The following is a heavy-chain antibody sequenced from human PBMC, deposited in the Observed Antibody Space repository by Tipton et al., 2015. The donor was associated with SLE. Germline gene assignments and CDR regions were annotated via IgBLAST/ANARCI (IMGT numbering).Heavy chain of an antibody. CDR1: GGSFSGYY. CDR2: INHSGST. D-gene: IGHD3/OR15-3a*01. CDR3: ARAQRGPIRAFDI. V-gene: IGHV4-34*01. Sequence: TLSLTCAVYGGSFSGYYWSWIRHPPGKGLEWIGEINHSGSTNYNPSLKSRVTISVDTSKNQFSLKLSSVTAADTAVYYCARAQRGPIRAFDIWGQGTMVTVSS. J-gene: IGHJ3*02.